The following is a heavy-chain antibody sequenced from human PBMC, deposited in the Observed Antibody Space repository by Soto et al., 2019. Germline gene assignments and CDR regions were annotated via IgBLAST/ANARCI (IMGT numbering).Heavy chain of an antibody. Sequence: QVQLVESGGGVVQPGRSLRLSCAASGFTFSSYAMHWVRQAPGKGLEWVAVISYDGSNKYYADSVKGRFTISRDNSKNTLYLQMNSLRAEDTAVYYCARDADGYSFDYWGRGTLVTVSS. D-gene: IGHD5-12*01. CDR1: GFTFSSYA. CDR3: ARDADGYSFDY. V-gene: IGHV3-30-3*01. J-gene: IGHJ4*02. CDR2: ISYDGSNK.